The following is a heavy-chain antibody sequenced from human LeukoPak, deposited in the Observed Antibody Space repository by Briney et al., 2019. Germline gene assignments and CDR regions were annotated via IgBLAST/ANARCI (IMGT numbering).Heavy chain of an antibody. J-gene: IGHJ5*02. D-gene: IGHD3-22*01. CDR1: GGSISSGGYY. CDR3: ARLTYYYDSSGYYANWFDP. CDR2: TYYSGST. V-gene: IGHV4-31*03. Sequence: SETLSPTCTVSGGSISSGGYYWSWIRQHPGKGLEWIGYTYYSGSTYYNPSLKSRVTISVDTSKNQFSLKLSSVTAADTAVYYCARLTYYYDSSGYYANWFDPWGQGTLVTVSS.